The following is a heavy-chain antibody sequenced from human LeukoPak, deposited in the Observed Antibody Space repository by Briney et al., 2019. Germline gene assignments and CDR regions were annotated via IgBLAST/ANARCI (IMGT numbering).Heavy chain of an antibody. CDR3: ARGRYYLDS. J-gene: IGHJ4*02. CDR2: FNSDGRGT. V-gene: IGHV3-74*01. D-gene: IGHD4-17*01. Sequence: GGSLRLSCAASGFTFSTYWMHWVRQAPGEGLVWVSRFNSDGRGTFYADSVKGRFTISRDNAKNTLYLQMNSLRAEDTAIYYCARGRYYLDSWGQGTLVTVSS. CDR1: GFTFSTYW.